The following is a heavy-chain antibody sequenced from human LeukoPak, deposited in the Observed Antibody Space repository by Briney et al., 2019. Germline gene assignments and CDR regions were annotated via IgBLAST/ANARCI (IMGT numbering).Heavy chain of an antibody. Sequence: GGSLRLSCAASGXTFSNYAVSWVRQAPGKGLECVSGISDTGGRTYYADSVKGRFTISRDNSKNTLYLRMNSLRAEDTAVYYCAKHMVGVTGGLHYFDSWGQGTLVTVSS. CDR2: ISDTGGRT. J-gene: IGHJ4*02. CDR1: GXTFSNYA. D-gene: IGHD1-26*01. V-gene: IGHV3-23*01. CDR3: AKHMVGVTGGLHYFDS.